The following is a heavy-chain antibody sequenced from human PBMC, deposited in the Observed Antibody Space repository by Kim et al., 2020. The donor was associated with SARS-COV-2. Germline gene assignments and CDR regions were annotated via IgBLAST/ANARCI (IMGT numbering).Heavy chain of an antibody. CDR2: IKQNGSEK. J-gene: IGHJ4*02. Sequence: GGSLRLSCAASGFTFSSYRMNWVRQAPGKGLEWVANIKQNGSEKYYGDSVKGRFTISRDNAKNSLYLQMNSLRAEDTAVYYCATWQKGSGTYSEYFDYWSQGTLVSVSS. CDR1: GFTFSSYR. CDR3: ATWQKGSGTYSEYFDY. V-gene: IGHV3-7*03. D-gene: IGHD3-10*01.